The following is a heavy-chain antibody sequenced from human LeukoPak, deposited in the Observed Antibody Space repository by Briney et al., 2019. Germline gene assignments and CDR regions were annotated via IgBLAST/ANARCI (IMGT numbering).Heavy chain of an antibody. Sequence: QAGGSLRLSCAASGFTFSSYAMSWVRQAPGKGLEWVSAISGSGGSTYYADSVKGRFTISRDNSKNTLYLQMNSLRAEDTAVYYCANLPLSSTMIVVADAFDIWGQGTMVTVSS. J-gene: IGHJ3*02. V-gene: IGHV3-23*01. CDR1: GFTFSSYA. CDR2: ISGSGGST. D-gene: IGHD3-22*01. CDR3: ANLPLSSTMIVVADAFDI.